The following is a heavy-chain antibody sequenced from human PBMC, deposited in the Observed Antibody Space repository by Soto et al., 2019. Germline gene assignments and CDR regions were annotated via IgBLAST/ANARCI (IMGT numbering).Heavy chain of an antibody. Sequence: QVQLVQSGAEVKKPGASVKVSCKASGGTFSSYAISWVRQAPGQGLEWMGGIIPIFGTANYAQKFQGRVKITADESTSTAYMELSSLRSEDTAVYYCARDPGGDCSGVSCYAEHAFDIWGQGTMVTVSS. CDR1: GGTFSSYA. D-gene: IGHD2-15*01. J-gene: IGHJ3*02. CDR3: ARDPGGDCSGVSCYAEHAFDI. V-gene: IGHV1-69*01. CDR2: IIPIFGTA.